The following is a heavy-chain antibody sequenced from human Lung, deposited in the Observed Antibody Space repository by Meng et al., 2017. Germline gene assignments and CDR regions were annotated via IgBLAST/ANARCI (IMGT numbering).Heavy chain of an antibody. CDR3: ARNGAYCLHS. CDR2: ISHSGNT. J-gene: IGHJ4*02. V-gene: IGHV4-4*02. CDR1: GGSISSGNW. Sequence: QLQDSGPSLVEPSETLSLTCAVSGGSISSGNWWSWVRQPPGKGLEWIGEISHSGNTNYSPSFRGRVTMSVGRSRDQFSLELNSVTAADTAVYFCARNGAYCLHSWGQGTLVTVSS. D-gene: IGHD4-17*01.